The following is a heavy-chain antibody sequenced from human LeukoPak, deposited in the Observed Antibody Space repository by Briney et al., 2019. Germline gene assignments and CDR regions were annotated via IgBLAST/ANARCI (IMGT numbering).Heavy chain of an antibody. CDR2: RSYDGSNK. CDR3: AKAGGYCSGGTCYANY. V-gene: IGHV3-30*18. CDR1: GFTFSDYG. D-gene: IGHD2-15*01. J-gene: IGHJ4*02. Sequence: PGRSLRLSCAASGFTFSDYGIHWVRQAPGKGLEWLGIRSYDGSNKYCADSVKGRFTISRDNSKNTLSLQMNSLRAEDTAVYYCAKAGGYCSGGTCYANYWGQGALVTVSS.